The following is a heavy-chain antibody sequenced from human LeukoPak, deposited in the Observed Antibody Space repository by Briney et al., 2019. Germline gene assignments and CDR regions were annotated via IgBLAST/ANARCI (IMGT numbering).Heavy chain of an antibody. CDR1: GFTFSSYA. Sequence: GGSLRLSCAASGFTFSSYAMSWVRQAPGKGLEWVSAISGSGGSTYYADSVKGRFTISRDNSKNTLYLQMNSLRAEDTAVYYCAKHVLRYFDWLLYIDYWGQGTLVTVSS. J-gene: IGHJ4*02. D-gene: IGHD3-9*01. CDR3: AKHVLRYFDWLLYIDY. CDR2: ISGSGGST. V-gene: IGHV3-23*01.